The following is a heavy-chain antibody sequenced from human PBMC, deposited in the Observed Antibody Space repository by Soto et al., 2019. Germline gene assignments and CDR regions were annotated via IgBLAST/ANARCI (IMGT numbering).Heavy chain of an antibody. Sequence: SETLSLTCTVSGDSSVSSSSYYWGWIRQPPGKGLEWIGSIYYTGNTFYSPSFRSRLTISVDTSKSQFSLKLRSVTAADTATYDCASEVSSTDGMDVGGQGTTVTVSS. CDR3: ASEVSSTDGMDV. CDR2: IYYTGNT. J-gene: IGHJ6*02. CDR1: GDSSVSSSSYY. D-gene: IGHD2-15*01. V-gene: IGHV4-39*01.